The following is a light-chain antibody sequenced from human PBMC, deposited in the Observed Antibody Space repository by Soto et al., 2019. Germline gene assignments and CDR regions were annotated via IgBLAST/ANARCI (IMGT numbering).Light chain of an antibody. CDR2: DVS. CDR1: SSDVGGYNY. J-gene: IGLJ1*01. Sequence: QSVRTQPASLSGSPGQSITISCTGTSSDVGGYNYVSWYQQHPGKAPKLMIYDVSNRPSGVSNRFSGSKSGNTASLTISGLQAEDEADYYCSSYTSSSTYVFGTGTKVT. V-gene: IGLV2-14*01. CDR3: SSYTSSSTYV.